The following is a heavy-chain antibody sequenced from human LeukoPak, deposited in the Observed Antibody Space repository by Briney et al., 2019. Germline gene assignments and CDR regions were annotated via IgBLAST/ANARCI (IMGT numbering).Heavy chain of an antibody. J-gene: IGHJ4*02. CDR3: ARERKDYSKDY. CDR2: IYHSGST. D-gene: IGHD4-11*01. V-gene: IGHV4-4*02. Sequence: SETLSLTCAVSGGSISSSNWWSWVRQPPGKGLEWIGEIYHSGSTNYNPSLKSRVTISVDTSKNQFSLKLSSVTAADTAVYYCARERKDYSKDYWGQGTLVTVSS. CDR1: GGSISSSNW.